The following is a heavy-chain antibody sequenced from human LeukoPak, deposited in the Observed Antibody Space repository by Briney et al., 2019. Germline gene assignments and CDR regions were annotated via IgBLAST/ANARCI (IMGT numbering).Heavy chain of an antibody. V-gene: IGHV4-34*01. CDR3: ASLVGARNY. Sequence: SETLSLTCAVYGGSFSGYYWSWIRQPPGKGLEWIGEINHSGSTNYNPSLKSRVTISLDTSKNQFSLKLRSVTAADTAVYYCASLVGARNYWGQGTLVTVSS. CDR2: INHSGST. J-gene: IGHJ4*02. D-gene: IGHD1-26*01. CDR1: GGSFSGYY.